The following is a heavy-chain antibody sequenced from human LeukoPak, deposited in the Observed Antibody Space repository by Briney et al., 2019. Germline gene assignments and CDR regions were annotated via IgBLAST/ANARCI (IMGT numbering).Heavy chain of an antibody. CDR2: IYTSGST. CDR3: ARARGGYGDYGSWFDP. J-gene: IGHJ5*02. D-gene: IGHD4-17*01. CDR1: GGSISSGSYY. V-gene: IGHV4-61*02. Sequence: SQTLSLTCTVSGGSISSGSYYWSWIRQPAGKGLEWIGRIYTSGSTNYNPFLKSRVTISVDISKNQFSLNLSSVTAADTAVYYCARARGGYGDYGSWFDPWGQGTLVPVSS.